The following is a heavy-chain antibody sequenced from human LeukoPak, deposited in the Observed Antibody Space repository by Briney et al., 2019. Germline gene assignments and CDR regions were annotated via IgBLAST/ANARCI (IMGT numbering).Heavy chain of an antibody. CDR3: ARGGLFDI. V-gene: IGHV3-74*01. J-gene: IGHJ3*02. D-gene: IGHD3-16*01. CDR2: INSDGSST. CDR1: GFTFSSYW. Sequence: PGGSLRLSCAASGFTFSSYWMHWVRQAPGKVLVWVSRINSDGSSTSYADSVKGRFTISRDNAKNTLYLQMNSLRAEDTAVYYCARGGLFDIWGQGTMVTVSS.